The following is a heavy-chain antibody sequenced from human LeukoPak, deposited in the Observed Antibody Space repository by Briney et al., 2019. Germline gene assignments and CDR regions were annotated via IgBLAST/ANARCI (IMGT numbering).Heavy chain of an antibody. CDR2: IRSKAYGGTT. D-gene: IGHD3-16*02. Sequence: GGSLRLSCTASGFTFGDYAMSWFRQAPGKGLEWVGFIRSKAYGGTTEYAASVKGRFTISRDDSKSIAYLQMNSLKTEDTAVYYCTRDRVYYDYVWGSYRSYYFDYWGRGTLVTVSS. J-gene: IGHJ4*02. CDR1: GFTFGDYA. V-gene: IGHV3-49*03. CDR3: TRDRVYYDYVWGSYRSYYFDY.